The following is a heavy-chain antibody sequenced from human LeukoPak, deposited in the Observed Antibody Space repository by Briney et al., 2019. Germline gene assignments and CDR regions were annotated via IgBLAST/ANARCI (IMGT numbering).Heavy chain of an antibody. CDR3: ARRTGADAFDI. D-gene: IGHD1-14*01. CDR1: GGTFSSYA. V-gene: IGHV1-3*01. CDR2: INAGNGNT. Sequence: ASVKVSCKASGGTFSSYAISWVRQAPGQRLEWMGWINAGNGNTKYSQKFQGRVTITRDTSASTAYMELSSLRSEDTAVYYCARRTGADAFDIWGQGTMVTVSS. J-gene: IGHJ3*02.